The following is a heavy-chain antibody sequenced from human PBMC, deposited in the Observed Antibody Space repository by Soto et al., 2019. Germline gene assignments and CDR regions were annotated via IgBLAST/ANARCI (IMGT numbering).Heavy chain of an antibody. CDR2: IIPIFGTA. Sequence: QVQLVQSGAEVKKPGSSVKVSCKASGGTFSSYAISWVRQAPGQGLEWMGGIIPIFGTANYAQKFQGRVTITADESTSTAYMELSSLRSEDTAVYYCARGIDGTITMVRGVIITQHYYYGMDVWGQGTTVTVSS. V-gene: IGHV1-69*01. D-gene: IGHD3-10*01. CDR3: ARGIDGTITMVRGVIITQHYYYGMDV. CDR1: GGTFSSYA. J-gene: IGHJ6*02.